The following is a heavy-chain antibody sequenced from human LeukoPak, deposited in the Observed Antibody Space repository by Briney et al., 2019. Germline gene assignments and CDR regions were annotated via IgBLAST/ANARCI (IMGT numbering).Heavy chain of an antibody. J-gene: IGHJ3*02. D-gene: IGHD2-2*01. Sequence: PGGSLRLSCAASGFTFSSYAMHWVRQAPGKGLEWVAVISYDGSNKYYADSVKGRFTISRDNSKNMLYLQMNSLRAEDTAVYYCARTIVVVPAAMRLSAFDIWGQGTMVTVSS. CDR1: GFTFSSYA. V-gene: IGHV3-30-3*01. CDR3: ARTIVVVPAAMRLSAFDI. CDR2: ISYDGSNK.